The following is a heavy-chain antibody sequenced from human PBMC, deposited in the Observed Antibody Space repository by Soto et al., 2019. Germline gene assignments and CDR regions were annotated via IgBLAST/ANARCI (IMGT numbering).Heavy chain of an antibody. J-gene: IGHJ6*02. V-gene: IGHV1-18*01. CDR1: GYSFTRYG. D-gene: IGHD3-16*01. CDR3: AMVDVYVTPSPQDV. CDR2: NNTYNGNT. Sequence: QVQLVQSRAEVKNPGASVKVSCKASGYSFTRYGIAWARQAPGHGLEWMGWNNTYNGNTNYAQNLQGRVTLTTDTSTSTAYMELTSLRSNDTAIYYCAMVDVYVTPSPQDVWGQGTTVIVSS.